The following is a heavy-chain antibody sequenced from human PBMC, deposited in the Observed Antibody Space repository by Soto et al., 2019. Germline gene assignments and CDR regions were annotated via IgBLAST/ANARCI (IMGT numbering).Heavy chain of an antibody. CDR2: ISGSGFNT. J-gene: IGHJ4*02. D-gene: IGHD3-22*01. Sequence: GGSLRLSCAASGFTFSNYAMSWVRQAPGKGLEWISAISGSGFNTYYAHSMKGRFTISRDNSKSILSLQLNSLRADDTAVYYCAKESVLSTNNYDSSGYPIDYWGQGTLVTVSS. CDR1: GFTFSNYA. V-gene: IGHV3-23*01. CDR3: AKESVLSTNNYDSSGYPIDY.